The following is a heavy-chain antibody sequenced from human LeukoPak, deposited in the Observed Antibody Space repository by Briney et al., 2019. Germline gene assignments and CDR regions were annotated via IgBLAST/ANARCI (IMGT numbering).Heavy chain of an antibody. D-gene: IGHD6-19*01. CDR3: AKESTAYSSGWDPALDY. CDR1: GFTFSNFG. CDR2: MRYDESNE. J-gene: IGHJ4*02. Sequence: GGYLRLSCAASGFTFSNFGMHWVRQAPGEGLEWMAFMRYDESNEYYADSLKGRFTISRDNSKNTLYLQMNSLRAEDTAVYYCAKESTAYSSGWDPALDYWGQGTLVTVSA. V-gene: IGHV3-30*02.